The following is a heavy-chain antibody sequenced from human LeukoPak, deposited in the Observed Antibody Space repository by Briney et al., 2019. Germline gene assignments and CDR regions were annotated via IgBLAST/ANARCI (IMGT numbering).Heavy chain of an antibody. CDR3: ASYYASGVSAYNYYGMDV. CDR1: GYSISSGYY. V-gene: IGHV4-38-2*01. D-gene: IGHD3-10*01. CDR2: MSHNRGT. J-gene: IGHJ6*04. Sequence: SETPSLTCDVSGYSISSGYYWGWIRQPPGKGLEWIGSMSHNRGTYYNPSLKRRVTQSMDPSKNQLSPGLSSVTAADTAVYYCASYYASGVSAYNYYGMDVWGKGTTVTVSS.